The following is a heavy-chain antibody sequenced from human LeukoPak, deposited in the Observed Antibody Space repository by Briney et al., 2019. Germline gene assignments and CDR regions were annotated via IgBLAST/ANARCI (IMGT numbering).Heavy chain of an antibody. CDR2: IYYSGST. D-gene: IGHD3-22*01. J-gene: IGHJ4*02. V-gene: IGHV4-59*08. Sequence: SETLSLTCTVSGGSISSYYWSWIRQPPGKGLEWIGYIYYSGSTNYNPSLKSRVTISVDTSKNQFSLKLSSVTATDTAVYYCTRPYYYDSSGSPDYWGQGTLVTVSS. CDR1: GGSISSYY. CDR3: TRPYYYDSSGSPDY.